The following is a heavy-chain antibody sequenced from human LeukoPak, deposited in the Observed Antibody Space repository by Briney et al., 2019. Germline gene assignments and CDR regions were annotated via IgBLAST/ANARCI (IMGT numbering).Heavy chain of an antibody. CDR2: INPSGGST. J-gene: IGHJ5*02. CDR1: GYNFLSHD. CDR3: TRCRGGDGNKNGFDT. D-gene: IGHD5-24*01. Sequence: ASVKVSCKTSGYNFLSHDINWVRQAPGQGLEWMGIINPSGGSTSYAQNFQGRVTTTRETSTSTVYMEQSSLRSEETAVYYPTRCRGGDGNKNGFDTWGQGIMVTVSS. V-gene: IGHV1-46*01.